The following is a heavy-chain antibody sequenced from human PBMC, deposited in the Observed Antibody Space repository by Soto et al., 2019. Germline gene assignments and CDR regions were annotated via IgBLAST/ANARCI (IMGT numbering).Heavy chain of an antibody. D-gene: IGHD6-19*01. CDR2: ISGTGGST. V-gene: IGHV3-23*01. J-gene: IGHJ4*02. CDR3: AGGWGIAVAGIDY. CDR1: VFTFSSYA. Sequence: GGSLRLCCAASVFTFSSYAMSWVRQAPGKGLEWVSVISGTGGSTHYADSVKGRFTVSRDNSKNTLHLQMNSLRAEDTAIYYCAGGWGIAVAGIDYWGQGTLVTVSS.